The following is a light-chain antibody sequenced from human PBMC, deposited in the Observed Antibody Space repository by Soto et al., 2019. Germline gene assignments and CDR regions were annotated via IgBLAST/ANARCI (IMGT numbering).Light chain of an antibody. J-gene: IGKJ1*01. V-gene: IGKV1-6*01. CDR1: QDIRHD. CDR3: LQDYSYPRT. Sequence: AIPMTQSPSSLSASIGDRVTITCRASQDIRHDLGWYQQKPGTAPKLLIYGASTLQSGVPSRFSGSGSGTDFPLTINSLQPGDFATYYCLQDYSYPRTFGQGTKVEVK. CDR2: GAS.